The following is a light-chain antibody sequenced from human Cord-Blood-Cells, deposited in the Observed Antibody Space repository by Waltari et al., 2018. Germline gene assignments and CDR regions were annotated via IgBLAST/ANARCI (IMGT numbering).Light chain of an antibody. Sequence: SYELTQPPSVSVSPGQTARITCSGDALPKQYAYWYQKKPGQAPGLVIYKDSERPSGIPERFSGSSSGTTVTLTISGVQAEDEADYYCQSADSSGTYVVFGGGTKLTVL. CDR3: QSADSSGTYVV. CDR2: KDS. J-gene: IGLJ2*01. CDR1: ALPKQY. V-gene: IGLV3-25*03.